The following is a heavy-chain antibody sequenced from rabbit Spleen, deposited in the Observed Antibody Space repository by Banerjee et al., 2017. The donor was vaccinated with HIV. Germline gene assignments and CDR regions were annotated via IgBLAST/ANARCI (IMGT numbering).Heavy chain of an antibody. CDR1: GFSFSRNYY. V-gene: IGHV1S40*01. CDR3: ARDDAAYGGWQFAL. J-gene: IGHJ4*01. Sequence: QSLEESGGDLVQPGGSLALTSTASGFSFSRNYYMCWVRQAPGKGLEWIGCIYTGSGSTWYANWAKGRFTVSKASSTTVTLQMTSLTAADTATYFCARDDAAYGGWQFALWGPGTLVTVS. D-gene: IGHD6-1*01. CDR2: IYTGSGST.